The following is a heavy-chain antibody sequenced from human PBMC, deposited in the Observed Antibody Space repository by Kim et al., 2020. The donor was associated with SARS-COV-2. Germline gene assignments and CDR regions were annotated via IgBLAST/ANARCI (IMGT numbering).Heavy chain of an antibody. V-gene: IGHV3-74*01. CDR3: ARATGIQLCQDY. CDR1: GFTFSSYW. Sequence: GGSLRLSCAASGFTFSSYWMHWVRQAPGKGLVWVSRINSDGSSTSYADSVKGRFTISRDNAKNTLYLQMNSLRAEDTAVYYCARATGIQLCQDYWGQGTLVTVSS. D-gene: IGHD5-18*01. J-gene: IGHJ4*02. CDR2: INSDGSST.